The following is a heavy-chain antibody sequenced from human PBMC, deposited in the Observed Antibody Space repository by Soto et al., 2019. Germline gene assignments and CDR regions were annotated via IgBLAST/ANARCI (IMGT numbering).Heavy chain of an antibody. CDR2: VYYTGST. CDR1: GGSVSSGVHY. J-gene: IGHJ4*02. Sequence: QVQLQESGPGLVKPSQTLSLTCSVSGGSVSSGVHYWSWIRQPPGKGLEWIGYVYYTGSTYYNPSLESRVTISLDTSKNQFSLKMKSVTASDADVYYCATESSGSAPLHFDFWGQGALVTVSS. V-gene: IGHV4-30-4*01. CDR3: ATESSGSAPLHFDF. D-gene: IGHD6-19*01.